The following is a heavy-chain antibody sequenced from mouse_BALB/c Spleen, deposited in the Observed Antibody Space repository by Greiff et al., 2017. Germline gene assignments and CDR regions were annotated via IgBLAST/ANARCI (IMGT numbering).Heavy chain of an antibody. V-gene: IGHV14-3*02. J-gene: IGHJ3*01. D-gene: IGHD2-4*01. Sequence: VQLQQSGAELVKPGASVKLSCTASGFNIKDTYMHWVKQRPEQGLEWIGRIDPANGNTKYDPKFQGKATITADTSSNTAYLQLSSLTSEDTAVYYCATMIRTWFADWGEGTLVTVSA. CDR3: ATMIRTWFAD. CDR2: IDPANGNT. CDR1: GFNIKDTY.